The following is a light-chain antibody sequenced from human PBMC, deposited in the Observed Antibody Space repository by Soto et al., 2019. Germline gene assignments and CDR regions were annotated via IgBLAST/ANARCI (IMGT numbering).Light chain of an antibody. Sequence: ILMTQSPPTLSLSPGDSPTLSARDSLSVSTNLAWYQQSPGPAPRLLINGASTRATGIPARFSGSGSGREFTVTIISLQSDDVAVDYFQQYTNRPPWTFGQGTKVDLK. V-gene: IGKV3-15*01. CDR3: QQYTNRPPWT. J-gene: IGKJ1*01. CDR2: GAS. CDR1: LSVSTN.